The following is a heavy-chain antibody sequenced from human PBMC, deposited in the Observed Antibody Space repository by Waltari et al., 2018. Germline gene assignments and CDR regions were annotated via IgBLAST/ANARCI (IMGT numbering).Heavy chain of an antibody. V-gene: IGHV4-34*01. Sequence: QVQLQQWGAGLLKPSETLSLTCAVYGGSFSGYYWSWIRQPPGKGLEWIGEINHSGSTNYNPSLKSRVTISVDTSKNQFSLKLSSVTAADTAVYYCARGLPTIFGGVIFAIDIWGQGTLVTVAS. D-gene: IGHD3-3*01. CDR1: GGSFSGYY. CDR3: ARGLPTIFGGVIFAIDI. CDR2: INHSGST. J-gene: IGHJ3*02.